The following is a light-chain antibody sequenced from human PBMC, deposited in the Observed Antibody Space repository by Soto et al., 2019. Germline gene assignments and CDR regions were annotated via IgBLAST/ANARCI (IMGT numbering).Light chain of an antibody. CDR1: QSIGTY. Sequence: DIQMTQSPSSRSASVGDRVTITFRASQSIGTYLHWYQQKAGKAPKLLIYAASNLQSGVPSRFSGSGSGTDFTLTMNSLQPEDFATYYCQQGYSTPWTFGQGTKV. J-gene: IGKJ1*01. CDR2: AAS. CDR3: QQGYSTPWT. V-gene: IGKV1-39*01.